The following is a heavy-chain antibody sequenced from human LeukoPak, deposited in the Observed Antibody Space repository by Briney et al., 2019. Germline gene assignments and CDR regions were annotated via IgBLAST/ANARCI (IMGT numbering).Heavy chain of an antibody. D-gene: IGHD1-26*01. CDR1: GYTFTSYY. Sequence: ASVKVSCKASGYTFTSYYMHWVRQAPGQGLEWMGIINPSGGSTSYAQKFHGRVTKTRDTSTSTVYMELSSLRAEDTAVYYCARDRLNYSGSPGYNWFDPWGQGTLVTVSS. J-gene: IGHJ5*02. CDR2: INPSGGST. CDR3: ARDRLNYSGSPGYNWFDP. V-gene: IGHV1-46*01.